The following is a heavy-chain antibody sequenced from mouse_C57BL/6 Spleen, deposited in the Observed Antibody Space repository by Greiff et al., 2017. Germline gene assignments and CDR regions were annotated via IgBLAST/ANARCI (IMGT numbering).Heavy chain of an antibody. CDR1: GYTFTSYW. Sequence: QVQLQQPGAELVKPGASVKLSCKASGYTFTSYWMHWVKQRPGQGLEWIGMIHPNSGSTISNEKFKSKATLTVDKSSSTAYMQLSSLTSEDSAVYYCARGGHYYAMDYWGQGTSVTVSS. J-gene: IGHJ4*01. CDR2: IHPNSGST. CDR3: ARGGHYYAMDY. V-gene: IGHV1-64*01.